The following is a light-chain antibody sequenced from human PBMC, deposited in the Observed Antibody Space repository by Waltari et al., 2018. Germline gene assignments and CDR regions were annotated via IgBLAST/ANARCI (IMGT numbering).Light chain of an antibody. CDR3: QQYNQWPLT. CDR2: GRS. CDR1: RAVSTN. V-gene: IGKV3-15*01. Sequence: ETVMTQSPATLSVSPGESVTLSCGASRAVSTNVAWYQHRPGQAPRLLIYGRSTRATDIPARFSGGGSGSDFTLTISNLQSEDFAEYYCQQYNQWPLTFGGGTKVEIK. J-gene: IGKJ4*01.